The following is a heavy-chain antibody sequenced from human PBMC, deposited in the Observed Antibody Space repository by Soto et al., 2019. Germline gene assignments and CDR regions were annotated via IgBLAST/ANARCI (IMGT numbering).Heavy chain of an antibody. V-gene: IGHV1-2*02. CDR1: GYTFTGYY. Sequence: ASVKVSCKASGYTFTGYYMHWVRQAPGQGLEWMGWINPNSGGTNYAQKFQGRVTMTRDTSISTAYMELSRLRSDDTAVYYCAREPYIAVAGTYDYYYYGMDVWGQGTTVTVSS. D-gene: IGHD6-19*01. CDR2: INPNSGGT. J-gene: IGHJ6*02. CDR3: AREPYIAVAGTYDYYYYGMDV.